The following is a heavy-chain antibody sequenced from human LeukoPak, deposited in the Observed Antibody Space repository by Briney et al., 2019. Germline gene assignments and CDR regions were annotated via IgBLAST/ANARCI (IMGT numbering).Heavy chain of an antibody. Sequence: KPSETLSLTCTVSGGSISSSSYYWGWIRQPPGEGLGWIGSIYYSGSPYYNPSLKSRVTISVDTSKNQFSLKLSSVTAADTAVYYCARLGGQWLRGSDYWGQGTLVTVSS. CDR1: GGSISSSSYY. V-gene: IGHV4-39*01. J-gene: IGHJ4*02. CDR2: IYYSGSP. CDR3: ARLGGQWLRGSDY. D-gene: IGHD6-19*01.